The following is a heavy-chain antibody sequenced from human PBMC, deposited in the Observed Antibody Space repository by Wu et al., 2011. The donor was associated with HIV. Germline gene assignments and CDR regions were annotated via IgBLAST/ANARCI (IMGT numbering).Heavy chain of an antibody. CDR2: IIPIFGTA. D-gene: IGHD2-15*01. CDR1: GGSFTTFG. J-gene: IGHJ4*02. Sequence: QVQLEQSGAEVKRPGSSVRVSCKASGGSFTTFGFSWVRQAPGQGLEWMGGIIPIFGTANYAQKFQGRVTITTDESTSTAYMELSSLRSEDTAVYYCARGPGWYFDYWGQGTLVTVSS. V-gene: IGHV1-69*05. CDR3: ARGPGWYFDY.